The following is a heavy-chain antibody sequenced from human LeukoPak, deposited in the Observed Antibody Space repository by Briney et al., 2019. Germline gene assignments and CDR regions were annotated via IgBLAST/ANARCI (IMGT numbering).Heavy chain of an antibody. D-gene: IGHD3-22*01. CDR1: GFTFSSYA. CDR2: ISGSGGST. V-gene: IGHV3-23*01. Sequence: GGSLRLSCAASGFTFSSYAMSWVRQAPGKGLEWVSAISGSGGSTYYADSVKGRFTISRDNSKNTLYLQMNSLRAEDTAVYYCAKDGLGYYDGMRDAFDIWGQGTMVIVSS. CDR3: AKDGLGYYDGMRDAFDI. J-gene: IGHJ3*02.